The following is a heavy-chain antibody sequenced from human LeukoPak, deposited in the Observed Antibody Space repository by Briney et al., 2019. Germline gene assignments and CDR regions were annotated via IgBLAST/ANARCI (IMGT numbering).Heavy chain of an antibody. D-gene: IGHD4-17*01. V-gene: IGHV4-59*08. CDR3: ARRTTVTPNWFDP. Sequence: SETLSLTCTVSGGPISTYQWSWIRQPPGKGLGWIGYIYYTGSTNYNPSLRSRVTISLDTSKNQFSLRVNSVTAADTAVYYCARRTTVTPNWFDPWGQGTLVTASS. CDR2: IYYTGST. CDR1: GGPISTYQ. J-gene: IGHJ5*02.